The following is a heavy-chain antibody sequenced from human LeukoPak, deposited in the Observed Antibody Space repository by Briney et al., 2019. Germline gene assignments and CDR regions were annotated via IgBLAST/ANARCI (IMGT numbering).Heavy chain of an antibody. D-gene: IGHD3/OR15-3a*01. CDR2: ISSSGSTI. CDR1: GFTFSSYE. V-gene: IGHV3-48*03. J-gene: IGHJ3*02. Sequence: GGSLRLSCAASGFTFSSYEMNWVRQAPGKGLEWVSYISSSGSTIYYADSVKGRFTISRDNAKNSLYLQMNSLRAEDTAVYYCARVRGLDAFDIWGQGTMVTVSS. CDR3: ARVRGLDAFDI.